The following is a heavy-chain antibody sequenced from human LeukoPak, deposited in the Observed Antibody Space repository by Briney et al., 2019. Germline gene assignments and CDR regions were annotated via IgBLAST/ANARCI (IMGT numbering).Heavy chain of an antibody. D-gene: IGHD1-26*01. Sequence: GGSLQISCLGSGSTFTSYWIGGGRQVPGKGLEWVGIIYPGDSDTRYSPSFQGQVTISADKSISTAYLQWSSLKASDTAMYYCARGGGLLDAFDIWGQGTMVTVSS. CDR3: ARGGGLLDAFDI. CDR2: IYPGDSDT. V-gene: IGHV5-51*01. CDR1: GSTFTSYW. J-gene: IGHJ3*02.